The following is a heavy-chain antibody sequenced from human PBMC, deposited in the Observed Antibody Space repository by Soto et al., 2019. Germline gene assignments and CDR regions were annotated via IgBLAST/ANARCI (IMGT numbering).Heavy chain of an antibody. J-gene: IGHJ6*02. D-gene: IGHD7-27*01. CDR1: GFTFSSYE. V-gene: IGHV3-48*03. CDR3: ARALGHYYYGMDV. CDR2: ISSSGSTI. Sequence: GGSLRLSCAASGFTFSSYEMNWVRQAPGKGLEWASYISSSGSTIYYADSVKGRFTISRDNAKNSLYLQMNSLRAEDTAVYYCARALGHYYYGMDVWGQGTTVTVSS.